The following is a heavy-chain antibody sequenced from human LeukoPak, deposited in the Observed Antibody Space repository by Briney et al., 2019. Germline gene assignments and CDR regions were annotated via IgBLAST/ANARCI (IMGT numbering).Heavy chain of an antibody. CDR3: ARGGPSIAAAGTTDY. CDR2: ISAYNGNT. CDR1: GYTFTSYG. V-gene: IGHV1-18*01. D-gene: IGHD6-13*01. Sequence: EASVKVSCKASGYTFTSYGISWVRQAPGQGLEWMGWISAYNGNTNYAQKLQGRVTMTTDTSTSTAYMELRSLRSDDTAVYYCARGGPSIAAAGTTDYWGQGTLVTVSS. J-gene: IGHJ4*02.